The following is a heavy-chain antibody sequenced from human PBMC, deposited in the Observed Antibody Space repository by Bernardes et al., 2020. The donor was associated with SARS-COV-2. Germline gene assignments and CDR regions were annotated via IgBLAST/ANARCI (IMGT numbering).Heavy chain of an antibody. J-gene: IGHJ4*02. CDR3: ARVDPDSSGYYLFDY. D-gene: IGHD3-22*01. CDR2: INWNGGST. CDR1: GFTFDDYG. V-gene: IGHV3-20*04. Sequence: GSLRLSCAASGFTFDDYGMSWVRQAPGKGLEWVSGINWNGGSTGYADSVKGRFTISRDNAKNSLYLQMNSLRAEDTALYYCARVDPDSSGYYLFDYWGQGTLVTVSS.